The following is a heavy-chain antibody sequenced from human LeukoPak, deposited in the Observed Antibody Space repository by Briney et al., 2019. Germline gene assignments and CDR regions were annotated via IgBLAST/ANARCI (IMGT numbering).Heavy chain of an antibody. J-gene: IGHJ4*02. Sequence: ASAKVSCKVSGYTLTELSMHWVRQAPGKGLEWMGGFDPEDGETIYAQKFQGRVTMTEDTSTDTAYMELSSLRSEDTAVYYCATPPGQGANFDYWGQGTLVTVSS. CDR3: ATPPGQGANFDY. CDR2: FDPEDGET. V-gene: IGHV1-24*01. D-gene: IGHD3-10*01. CDR1: GYTLTELS.